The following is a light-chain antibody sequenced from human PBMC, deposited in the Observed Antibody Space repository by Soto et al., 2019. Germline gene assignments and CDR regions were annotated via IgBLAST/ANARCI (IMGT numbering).Light chain of an antibody. V-gene: IGKV3-20*01. CDR1: QSLSSNF. Sequence: EIVLTQSPGILSLSPEERASLSCGASQSLSSNFLAWYQQKPGQAPRLLIYGASSRATGIPDRFSGTGSETGFTLTINRLEPEDFAVYYCQQYENSPITFGQGTRLEIK. CDR2: GAS. CDR3: QQYENSPIT. J-gene: IGKJ5*01.